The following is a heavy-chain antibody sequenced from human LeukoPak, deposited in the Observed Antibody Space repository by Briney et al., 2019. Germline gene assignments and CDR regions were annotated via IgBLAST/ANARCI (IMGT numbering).Heavy chain of an antibody. CDR3: ARDRSFRGYDLRDYYFDY. V-gene: IGHV4-34*01. CDR1: GRSFSGYY. J-gene: IGHJ4*02. Sequence: PSETLSLTCAVYGRSFSGYYWRWIPQPPGKGREWIGEINHSGSTNYNPSLKSRVTISVDTPKNQFSLNLSSVTAADAAVDYCARDRSFRGYDLRDYYFDYWGQGTLVTVSS. D-gene: IGHD5-12*01. CDR2: INHSGST.